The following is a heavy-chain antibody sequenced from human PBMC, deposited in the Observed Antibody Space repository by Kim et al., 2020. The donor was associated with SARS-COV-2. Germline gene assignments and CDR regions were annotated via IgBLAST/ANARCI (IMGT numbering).Heavy chain of an antibody. CDR3: ARAFPYDILTGYWVVGAFDI. J-gene: IGHJ3*02. CDR1: GGSISSSSYY. D-gene: IGHD3-9*01. V-gene: IGHV4-39*07. Sequence: SETLSLTCTVSGGSISSSSYYWGWIRQPPGKGLEWIGSIYYSGSTYYNPSLKSRVTISVDTSKNQFSLKLSSVTAADTAVYYCARAFPYDILTGYWVVGAFDIWGQGTMVTVSS. CDR2: IYYSGST.